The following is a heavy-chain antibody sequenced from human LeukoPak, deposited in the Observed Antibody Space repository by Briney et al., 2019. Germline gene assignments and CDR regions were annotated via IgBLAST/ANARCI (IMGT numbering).Heavy chain of an antibody. V-gene: IGHV3-48*03. J-gene: IGHJ4*02. CDR3: ARESIAVAGAPFAY. CDR2: ISSGSTI. Sequence: GGSLRLSCAASGFTFSSYEMNWVRQAPGKGLEWVSYISSGSTIYDADSVKGRSTISRDNAKNSLYLQMNSLRAEDTAVYYCARESIAVAGAPFAYWGQGTLVAVSS. CDR1: GFTFSSYE. D-gene: IGHD6-19*01.